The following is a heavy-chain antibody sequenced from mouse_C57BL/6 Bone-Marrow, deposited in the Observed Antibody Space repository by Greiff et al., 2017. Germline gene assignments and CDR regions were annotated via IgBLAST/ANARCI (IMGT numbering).Heavy chain of an antibody. D-gene: IGHD1-1*01. J-gene: IGHJ2*01. CDR1: GYTFTDYY. Sequence: QVQLQQSGAELVKPGASVKISCKASGYTFTDYYINWVKQRPGQGLEWIGKIGPGSGSTYYNEKFKGKATLTADKSSSTAYMQLSSLTSEDSAVYFCARRGRGSSYVRYYFDYWGQGTTLTVSS. CDR2: IGPGSGST. V-gene: IGHV1-77*01. CDR3: ARRGRGSSYVRYYFDY.